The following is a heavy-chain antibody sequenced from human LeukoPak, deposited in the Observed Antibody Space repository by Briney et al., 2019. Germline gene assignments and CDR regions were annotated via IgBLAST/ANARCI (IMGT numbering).Heavy chain of an antibody. CDR1: GGSFSGYY. CDR2: INHSGST. V-gene: IGHV4-34*01. CDR3: ARGRGGAAAGTRIDY. D-gene: IGHD6-13*01. Sequence: SETLSLTCAVYGGSFSGYYWSWIRQPPGKGLEWIGEINHSGSTNYNPSLKSRVTISVDTSKNQFSLKLSSVTAADTAVYCCARGRGGAAAGTRIDYWGQGTLVTASS. J-gene: IGHJ4*02.